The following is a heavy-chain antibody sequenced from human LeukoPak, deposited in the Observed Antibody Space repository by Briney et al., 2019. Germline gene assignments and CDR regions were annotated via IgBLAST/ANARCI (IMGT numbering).Heavy chain of an antibody. J-gene: IGHJ4*02. Sequence: ASVKVSCKASGYTFTSYYVHWVRQAPGQGLEWMGIINPSGGSTSYAQKFQGRVTMTRDTSTSTVYMELSSLRSEDTAVYYCAREHYDFWSGYYPLSQVYWGQGTLVTVSS. D-gene: IGHD3-3*01. CDR1: GYTFTSYY. CDR2: INPSGGST. CDR3: AREHYDFWSGYYPLSQVY. V-gene: IGHV1-46*01.